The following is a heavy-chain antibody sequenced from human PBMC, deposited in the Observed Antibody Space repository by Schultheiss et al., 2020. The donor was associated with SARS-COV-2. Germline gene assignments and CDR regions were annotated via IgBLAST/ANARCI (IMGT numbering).Heavy chain of an antibody. CDR1: GFTVSSNY. J-gene: IGHJ4*02. CDR3: AKDRWELLGNFDY. CDR2: ISGSGGST. D-gene: IGHD1-26*01. Sequence: GESLKISCAASGFTVSSNYMSWVRQAPGKGLEWVSAISGSGGSTYYADSVKGRFTISRDNSKNTLYLQMNSLRAEDTAVYYCAKDRWELLGNFDYWGQGTLVTVSS. V-gene: IGHV3-23*01.